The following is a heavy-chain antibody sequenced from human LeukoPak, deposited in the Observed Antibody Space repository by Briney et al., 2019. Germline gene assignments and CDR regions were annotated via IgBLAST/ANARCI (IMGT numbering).Heavy chain of an antibody. CDR1: GFTFSSYG. CDR2: ISYDGSNK. J-gene: IGHJ4*02. Sequence: GSLRLSCAASGFTFSSYGMHWVRQAPGKGLEWVAVISYDGSNKYYADSVKGRFTISRDNSKNTLYLQMNSLRAEDTAVYYCAKARQEYSYGFSDFGYWGQGTLVTVSS. V-gene: IGHV3-30*18. D-gene: IGHD5-18*01. CDR3: AKARQEYSYGFSDFGY.